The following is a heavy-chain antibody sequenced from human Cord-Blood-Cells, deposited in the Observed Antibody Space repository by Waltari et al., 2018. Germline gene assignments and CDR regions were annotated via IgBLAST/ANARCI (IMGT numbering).Heavy chain of an antibody. CDR1: GGSFSGYY. Sequence: QVQLQQWGAGLLKPSETLSLTCAVYGGSFSGYYWSWIRQPPGKGLEWIGEIKHSGSTNYTPSLKSRVTISVDTSKNQFSLKLSSVTAADTAVYYCARGLTSGYYDSSGYYYWGQGTLVTVSS. CDR3: ARGLTSGYYDSSGYYY. J-gene: IGHJ4*02. D-gene: IGHD3-22*01. CDR2: IKHSGST. V-gene: IGHV4-34*01.